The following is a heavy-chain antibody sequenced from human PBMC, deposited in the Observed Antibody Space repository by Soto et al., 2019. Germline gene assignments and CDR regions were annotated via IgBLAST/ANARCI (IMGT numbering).Heavy chain of an antibody. CDR3: AKRSNYYVSGSYPDY. CDR2: ISDGGGST. Sequence: EVQLLESGGGLVQPGGSLRLSCAASGFTFSSYAMSWVRQAPGKGLEWVSAISDGGGSTYYADSVKGRFTISRDNSKNTLYLQMNSLRAEDTALYYCAKRSNYYVSGSYPDYWGQGTLVTVSS. D-gene: IGHD3-10*01. CDR1: GFTFSSYA. J-gene: IGHJ4*02. V-gene: IGHV3-23*01.